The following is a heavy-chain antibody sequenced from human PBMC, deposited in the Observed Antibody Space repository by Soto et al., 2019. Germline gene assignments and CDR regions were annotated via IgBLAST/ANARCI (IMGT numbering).Heavy chain of an antibody. V-gene: IGHV4-61*01. D-gene: IGHD3-3*01. J-gene: IGHJ4*02. CDR3: ARDTIFGVLGNFDY. CDR1: GDSVSTGNYY. CDR2: IHYSGST. Sequence: PSETLSLTCTVSGDSVSTGNYYWSWIRQPPGKGLEWIGYIHYSGSTIYNPSLKSRVTISVDTSKNQFSLRLSSVTAADTAVYYCARDTIFGVLGNFDYWGLGTLVTVSS.